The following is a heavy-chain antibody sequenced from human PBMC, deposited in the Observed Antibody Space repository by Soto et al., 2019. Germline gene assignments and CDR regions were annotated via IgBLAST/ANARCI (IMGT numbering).Heavy chain of an antibody. V-gene: IGHV3-30*18. CDR2: ISYDGSNK. J-gene: IGHJ4*02. Sequence: QVQLVESGGGVVQPGRSLRLSCAASGFTFSSYGMHWVRQAPGKGLEWVAVISYDGSNKYYADSVKGRFTISRDNSKNTPYLQMNSLRAEDTAVYYCAKDDSSGSFDYWGQGTLVTVSS. CDR3: AKDDSSGSFDY. D-gene: IGHD3-22*01. CDR1: GFTFSSYG.